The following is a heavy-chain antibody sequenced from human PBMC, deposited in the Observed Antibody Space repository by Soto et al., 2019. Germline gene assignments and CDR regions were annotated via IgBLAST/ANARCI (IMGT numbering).Heavy chain of an antibody. CDR1: GFTFSSYW. Sequence: GGSLRLSCAASGFTFSSYWMHWVRQAPGKGLVWVSRINSDGSSTSDADSVKGRFTISRDNAKNTLYLQMNSLRAEDTAVYYCARDYCSGGSCSNASVDYWGQGTLVTVSS. J-gene: IGHJ4*02. D-gene: IGHD2-15*01. CDR2: INSDGSST. CDR3: ARDYCSGGSCSNASVDY. V-gene: IGHV3-74*01.